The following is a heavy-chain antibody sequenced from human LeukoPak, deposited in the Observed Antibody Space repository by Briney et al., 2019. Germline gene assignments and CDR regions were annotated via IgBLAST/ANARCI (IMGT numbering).Heavy chain of an antibody. CDR2: ISGSGGST. V-gene: IGHV3-23*01. CDR1: GFTFSSYA. D-gene: IGHD3-22*01. Sequence: GGSLRLSCAASGFTFSSYAMSWVRQAPGKGLEWVSAISGSGGSTYYADSVKGRFTISRDNSKNTLYLQMNSLRAEDTAVYYCAKGLEYYYDSSGSDALDIWGQGTMVTVSS. J-gene: IGHJ3*02. CDR3: AKGLEYYYDSSGSDALDI.